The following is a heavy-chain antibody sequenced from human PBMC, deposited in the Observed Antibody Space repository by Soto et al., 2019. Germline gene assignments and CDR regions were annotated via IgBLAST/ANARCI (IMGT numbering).Heavy chain of an antibody. CDR2: ITGGSGFT. CDR3: AKLLAAAASWDAFDI. D-gene: IGHD6-25*01. CDR1: GFTFGNYA. V-gene: IGHV3-23*01. J-gene: IGHJ3*02. Sequence: EVQLLESGGGLVQPGGSLRLSCATSGFTFGNYAMSWVRQAPGKGLEWVSGITGGSGFTNYADPVKGRFTISRDNSWNTLYLQLNSLRAEDTAVYYCAKLLAAAASWDAFDIWGQGTMVTVSS.